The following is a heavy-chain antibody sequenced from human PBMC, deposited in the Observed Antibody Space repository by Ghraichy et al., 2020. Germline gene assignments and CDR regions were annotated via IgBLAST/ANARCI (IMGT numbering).Heavy chain of an antibody. CDR1: GASISSVPYS. Sequence: SETLSLTCNLSGASISSVPYSWSSIRHPPGKRLECIGYIYYSGSPFYNPSLKSRVALSLDRFYNNRFSLTLSSVTAADTAVYYCAVLASHGVHVWGRGTTVTVSS. CDR2: IYYSGSP. J-gene: IGHJ6*02. D-gene: IGHD3-3*01. CDR3: AVLASHGVHV. V-gene: IGHV4-30-2*01.